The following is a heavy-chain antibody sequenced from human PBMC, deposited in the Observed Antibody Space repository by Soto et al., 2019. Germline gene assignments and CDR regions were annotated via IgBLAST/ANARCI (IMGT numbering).Heavy chain of an antibody. CDR3: ARIPAVAASKRLYYYYGMDV. J-gene: IGHJ6*02. D-gene: IGHD2-15*01. V-gene: IGHV5-51*03. CDR1: GYSFTSYW. CDR2: IYPGDSDT. Sequence: PGESLKISCKGSGYSFTSYWIGWVRQMPGKGLEWMGIIYPGDSDTRYSPSFQGQVTISADKSISTAYLQWSSLKASDTAMYYCARIPAVAASKRLYYYYGMDVWGQGTTVTVSS.